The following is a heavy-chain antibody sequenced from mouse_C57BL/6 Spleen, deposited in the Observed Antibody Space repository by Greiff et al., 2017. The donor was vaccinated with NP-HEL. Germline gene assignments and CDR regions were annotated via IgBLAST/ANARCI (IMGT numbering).Heavy chain of an antibody. V-gene: IGHV14-3*01. D-gene: IGHD1-1*01. Sequence: EVQGVESVAELVRPGASVKLSCTASGFNIKNTYMHWVKQRPEQGLEWIGRIDPANGNTKYAPKFQGKATITADTSSNTAYLQLSSLTSEDTAIYYCAIYYYGSSYAMDYWGQGTSVTVSS. J-gene: IGHJ4*01. CDR2: IDPANGNT. CDR1: GFNIKNTY. CDR3: AIYYYGSSYAMDY.